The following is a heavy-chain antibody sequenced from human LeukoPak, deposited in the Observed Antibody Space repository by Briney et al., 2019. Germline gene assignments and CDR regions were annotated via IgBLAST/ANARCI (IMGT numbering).Heavy chain of an antibody. CDR2: IYYSGST. V-gene: IGHV4-39*01. D-gene: IGHD3-10*01. CDR3: ARCMVRGNFYYMDV. J-gene: IGHJ6*03. CDR1: GGSISSSSYY. Sequence: TSETLSLTCTVSGGSISSSSYYWGWIRQPPGKGLEWIGSIYYSGSTYYNPSLKSRVTISVDTSKNQFSLKLSSVTAADTAVYYCARCMVRGNFYYMDVWGKGTTVTVSS.